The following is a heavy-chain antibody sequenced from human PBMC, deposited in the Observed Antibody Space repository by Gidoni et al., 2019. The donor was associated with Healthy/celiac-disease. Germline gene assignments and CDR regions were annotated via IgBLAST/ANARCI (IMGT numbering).Heavy chain of an antibody. CDR2: IKQDGSEK. D-gene: IGHD5-18*01. J-gene: IGHJ5*02. V-gene: IGHV3-7*03. Sequence: EVQLVESGGGLVQPGGSLRLSCAASGFTFSSYWMSWVRQAPGKGLEWVANIKQDGSEKYYVDSVKGRFTISRDNAKNSLYLQMNRLRAEDTAVYYCARDEYSYGYNWFDPWGQGTLVTVSS. CDR1: GFTFSSYW. CDR3: ARDEYSYGYNWFDP.